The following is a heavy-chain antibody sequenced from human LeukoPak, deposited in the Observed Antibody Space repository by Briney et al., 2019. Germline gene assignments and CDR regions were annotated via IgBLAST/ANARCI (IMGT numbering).Heavy chain of an antibody. Sequence: GGSLRLSCAASGFTFSSYGMHWVRQAPGKGLEWVAVISYDGSNKYYADSVKGRFTISRDNSKNTLYLQMNSLRAEDTAVYYCAKDLRGRFGGYYYYGTDVWGQGTTVTVSS. CDR3: AKDLRGRFGGYYYYGTDV. CDR2: ISYDGSNK. CDR1: GFTFSSYG. J-gene: IGHJ6*02. D-gene: IGHD3-10*01. V-gene: IGHV3-30*18.